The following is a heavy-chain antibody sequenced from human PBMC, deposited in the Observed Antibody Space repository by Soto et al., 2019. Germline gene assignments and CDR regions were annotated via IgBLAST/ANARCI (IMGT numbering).Heavy chain of an antibody. CDR3: ARTYPTISHCYFDY. CDR1: GFTFSSYA. J-gene: IGHJ4*02. CDR2: ISYDGSNK. D-gene: IGHD2-2*02. V-gene: IGHV3-30-3*01. Sequence: GGSLRLSCAASGFTFSSYAMHWVRQAPGKGLEWVAVISYDGSNKYYADSVKGRFTISRDNSKNTLYLQMNSLRAEDTAVYYCARTYPTISHCYFDYWGQGTLVTVSS.